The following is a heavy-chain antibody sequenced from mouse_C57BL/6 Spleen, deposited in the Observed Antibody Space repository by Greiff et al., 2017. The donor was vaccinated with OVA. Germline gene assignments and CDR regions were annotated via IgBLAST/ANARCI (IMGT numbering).Heavy chain of an antibody. V-gene: IGHV1-69*01. CDR1: GYTFTSYW. J-gene: IGHJ3*01. CDR3: ARDYGSPFAY. CDR2: IDTSDSYT. D-gene: IGHD1-1*01. Sequence: QVQLQQPGAELVMPGASVKLSCKASGYTFTSYWMHWVKQRPGQGLEWIGEIDTSDSYTNYTQKFKGKSTLTVDKSSSTASMQLSSLTSEDSAVYYCARDYGSPFAYWGQGTLVTVSA.